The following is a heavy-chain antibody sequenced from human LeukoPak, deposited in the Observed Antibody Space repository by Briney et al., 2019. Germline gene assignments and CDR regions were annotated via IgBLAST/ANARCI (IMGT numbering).Heavy chain of an antibody. CDR3: ARDPSGYFNY. J-gene: IGHJ4*02. CDR2: IYYSGST. CDR1: GGSISSYY. D-gene: IGHD3-22*01. Sequence: SETLSLTCTVSGGSISSYYWSWIRQPPGKGLEWTGYIYYSGSTNYNPSLKSRVTISVDTSKNQFSLKLSSVTAADTAVYYCARDPSGYFNYWGQGTLATVSS. V-gene: IGHV4-59*01.